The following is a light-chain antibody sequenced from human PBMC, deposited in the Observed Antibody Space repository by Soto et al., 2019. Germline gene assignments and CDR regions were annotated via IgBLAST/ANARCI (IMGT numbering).Light chain of an antibody. CDR2: DST. Sequence: QSVLTQPPSVSGAPGQRVTISCTGSGSNIGTGYDVTWYQQLPGTAPKLIIYDSTNRPSGVPDRVSASKSETSDSLAISGLQADGEADYYCQSYDTYVRVVFGGGNKLTVL. CDR1: GSNIGTGYD. J-gene: IGLJ2*01. V-gene: IGLV1-40*01. CDR3: QSYDTYVRVV.